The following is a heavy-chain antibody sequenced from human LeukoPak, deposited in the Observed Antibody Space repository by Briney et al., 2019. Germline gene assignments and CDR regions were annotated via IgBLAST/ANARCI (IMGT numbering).Heavy chain of an antibody. J-gene: IGHJ6*02. V-gene: IGHV1-2*02. CDR1: GYTLSDYF. CDR2: INPNSGGT. Sequence: ASVKVSCKASGYTLSDYFLHWVRQAPGQGLEWMGWINPNSGGTSYAQKFQGRVTMTRDTSINTAYMDLSSLRSDDTAVYYCARDYYGLDLWGQGTTVTVSS. CDR3: ARDYYGLDL.